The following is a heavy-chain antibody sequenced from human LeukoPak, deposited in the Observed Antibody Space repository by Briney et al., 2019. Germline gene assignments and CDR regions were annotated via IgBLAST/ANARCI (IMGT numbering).Heavy chain of an antibody. CDR1: GFTFSSHW. V-gene: IGHV3-30*03. J-gene: IGHJ4*02. Sequence: GGSLRLSCAASGFTFSSHWMSWVRQAPGKGLEWVAVISYDGSNKYYADSVKGRFTISRDNSKNTLYLQMNSLRAEDTAVYYCARDRPYCSGGSCYSGYYFDYWGQGTLVTVSS. CDR3: ARDRPYCSGGSCYSGYYFDY. D-gene: IGHD2-15*01. CDR2: ISYDGSNK.